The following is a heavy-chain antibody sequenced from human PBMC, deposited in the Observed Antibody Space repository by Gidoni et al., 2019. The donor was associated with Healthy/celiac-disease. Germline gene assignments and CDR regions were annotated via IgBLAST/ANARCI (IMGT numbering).Heavy chain of an antibody. D-gene: IGHD6-19*01. CDR2: IYYSGST. J-gene: IGHJ5*02. V-gene: IGHV4-39*01. Sequence: QLQLQESGPGLVKPSETLSLTCTVSGGSISSSSYYWGWIRQPPGKGLEWIGSIYYSGSTYYNPSLKSRVTISVDTSKNQFSLKLSSVTAADTAVYYCARHNAYSSGYNWFDPWGQGTLVTVSS. CDR1: GGSISSSSYY. CDR3: ARHNAYSSGYNWFDP.